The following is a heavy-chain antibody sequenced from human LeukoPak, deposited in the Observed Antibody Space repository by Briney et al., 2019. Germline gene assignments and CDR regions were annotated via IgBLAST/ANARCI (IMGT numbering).Heavy chain of an antibody. CDR3: AKEGDGLSFDY. CDR2: TSYDGSNK. J-gene: IGHJ4*02. D-gene: IGHD2-2*01. Sequence: GRSPRLSCVASGFTFRNYGMHWVRQAPGKGLKWVAVTSYDGSNKYYADSVKGRFTISRDNSKSTLYLQMNSLRAEDTAVYYCAKEGDGLSFDYWGQGTLVTVSS. V-gene: IGHV3-30*18. CDR1: GFTFRNYG.